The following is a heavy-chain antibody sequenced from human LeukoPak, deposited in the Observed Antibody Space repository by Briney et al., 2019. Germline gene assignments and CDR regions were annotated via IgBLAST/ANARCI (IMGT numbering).Heavy chain of an antibody. Sequence: SETLSLTCAVYGGSFNDYYWSWIRKTPGKGLEWIGEINHSGSNNNKASLKSRVTISVDTSKNQFPLKLSSVTAADTAVYYCARHRVSGWYFDYWGQRTRVSVS. J-gene: IGHJ4*02. CDR1: GGSFNDYY. V-gene: IGHV4-34*01. CDR2: INHSGSN. CDR3: ARHRVSGWYFDY. D-gene: IGHD6-19*01.